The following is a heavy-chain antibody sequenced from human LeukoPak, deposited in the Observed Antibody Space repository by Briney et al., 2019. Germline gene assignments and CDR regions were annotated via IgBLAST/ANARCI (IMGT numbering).Heavy chain of an antibody. V-gene: IGHV3-30*18. J-gene: IGHJ4*02. Sequence: GRSLRLSCAASGFTFSSYGMHWVRQAPGKGLEWVAVISYDGSNKYYADSVKGRFTISRDNSKNTLYLQMNSLRAEDTAVYYCAKSDYYGSGSYYRSYWGQGTLVTVSS. CDR1: GFTFSSYG. CDR2: ISYDGSNK. D-gene: IGHD3-10*01. CDR3: AKSDYYGSGSYYRSY.